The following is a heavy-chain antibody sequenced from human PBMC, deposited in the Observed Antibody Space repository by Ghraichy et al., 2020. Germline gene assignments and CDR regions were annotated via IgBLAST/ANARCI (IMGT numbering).Heavy chain of an antibody. D-gene: IGHD3-22*01. J-gene: IGHJ6*02. V-gene: IGHV4-39*01. Sequence: SETLSLTCTVSGDSINNNNYYWGWIRQPPGKGLEWIESIHNSGSIYYNPSLKSRVTISIDTSKNRFSLKLSSVTAADTAVYYCARQPRYYYDRPGDMDVWGQGTTVTVSS. CDR2: IHNSGSI. CDR1: GDSINNNNYY. CDR3: ARQPRYYYDRPGDMDV.